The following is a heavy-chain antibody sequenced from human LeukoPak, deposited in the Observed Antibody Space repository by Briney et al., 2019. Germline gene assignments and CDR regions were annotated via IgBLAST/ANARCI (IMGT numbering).Heavy chain of an antibody. Sequence: PGGSLRLSCAASGFTFSTYAMSWVRQAPGKGLEWVSIMSGSGGNIYYADSVKGRFSIARDNSKNTLYLQMNSLRAEDTAVYYCAKTMVVARPNPFVYRGQGTLVAVVS. J-gene: IGHJ4*02. V-gene: IGHV3-23*01. D-gene: IGHD6-6*01. CDR3: AKTMVVARPNPFVY. CDR1: GFTFSTYA. CDR2: MSGSGGNI.